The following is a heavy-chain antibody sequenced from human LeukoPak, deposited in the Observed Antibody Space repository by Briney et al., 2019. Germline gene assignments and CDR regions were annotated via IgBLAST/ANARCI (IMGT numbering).Heavy chain of an antibody. CDR1: GFTFNTYA. Sequence: GGSLRLSCAASGFTFNTYAMSWVRQAPGKGLEWFSGIRSSGDTTYYADSVKGRFTISRDNSKNTLYLQMNSLRPEDPAVYYCAKEVRESAWFYFDYWGQGTLVTVSS. J-gene: IGHJ4*02. V-gene: IGHV3-23*01. D-gene: IGHD3-10*01. CDR3: AKEVRESAWFYFDY. CDR2: IRSSGDTT.